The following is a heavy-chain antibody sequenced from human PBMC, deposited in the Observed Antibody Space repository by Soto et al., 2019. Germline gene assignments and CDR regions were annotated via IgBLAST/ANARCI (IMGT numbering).Heavy chain of an antibody. V-gene: IGHV4-39*01. CDR2: IYYRGNA. D-gene: IGHD3-9*01. J-gene: IGHJ4*02. Sequence: QLQLQESGPGLVKPSETLSLTCSVSDDSINSDKYYWGWIRQPPGKGLEWIGSIYYRGNAYYNPSLQTRVTISLEESKSRFSLKLNSVTAADSAVYFCARLEGLATISYYFDFWGPGALVTVSS. CDR1: DDSINSDKYY. CDR3: ARLEGLATISYYFDF.